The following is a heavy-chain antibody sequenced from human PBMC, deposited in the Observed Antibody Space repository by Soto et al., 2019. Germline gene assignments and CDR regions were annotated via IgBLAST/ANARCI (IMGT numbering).Heavy chain of an antibody. D-gene: IGHD3-10*01. J-gene: IGHJ4*01. V-gene: IGHV3-15*07. CDR1: GFSFKNAW. CDR2: IKNKNDGGTT. CDR3: TGLWFGEIYNY. Sequence: EAELVESGGGLVKPGGSLTLSCAASGFSFKNAWMNWVRQAPGKGLEWVGRIKNKNDGGTTDYAAFVQGRFTISRDAPENTLYLHMTGLKTEDTAVYFCTGLWFGEIYNYWGKGSLVTVSS.